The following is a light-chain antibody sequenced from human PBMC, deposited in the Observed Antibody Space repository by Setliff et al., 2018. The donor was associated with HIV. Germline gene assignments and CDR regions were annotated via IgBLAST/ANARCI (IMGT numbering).Light chain of an antibody. V-gene: IGLV2-14*03. CDR1: SSDVGGYNY. CDR2: DVS. Sequence: QSVLTQPASVSGSPGQSITISCTGSSSDVGGYNYVSWYQQHPGNAPKLMIYDVSNRPSGVSNRFSGSKSGNTASLTISGLQAEDEADYYCSSYTLSSNVGVFGTGTKVTVL. J-gene: IGLJ1*01. CDR3: SSYTLSSNVGV.